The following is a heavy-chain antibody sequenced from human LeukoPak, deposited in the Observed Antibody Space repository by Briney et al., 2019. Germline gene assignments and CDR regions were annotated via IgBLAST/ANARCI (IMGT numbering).Heavy chain of an antibody. J-gene: IGHJ4*02. CDR3: ARGPPPPPALLKDDSSGWYYFDY. CDR1: GGSISSYY. D-gene: IGHD6-19*01. V-gene: IGHV4-59*01. CDR2: IYYSGST. Sequence: SSETLSLTCTVSGGSISSYYWSWIRQPPGKGLEWLGYIYYSGSTSYNPSLKSRVTILVDASKNQFSLRLSSVTAADTAVYYCARGPPPPPALLKDDSSGWYYFDYWGQGTLVTVSS.